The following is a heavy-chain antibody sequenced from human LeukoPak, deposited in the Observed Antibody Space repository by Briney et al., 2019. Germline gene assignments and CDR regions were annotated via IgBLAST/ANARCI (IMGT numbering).Heavy chain of an antibody. J-gene: IGHJ4*02. CDR3: ARAPWGVVIYGPNDY. CDR2: ISYDGSNK. CDR1: GFTFSSYA. D-gene: IGHD3-3*01. Sequence: GGSLRLSCAASGFTFSSYAMHWVRQAPGKGLEWVAVISYDGSNKYYADSVKGRFTISRDNSKNTLYLQMNSLRAEDTAAYYCARAPWGVVIYGPNDYWGQGTLVTVPS. V-gene: IGHV3-30-3*01.